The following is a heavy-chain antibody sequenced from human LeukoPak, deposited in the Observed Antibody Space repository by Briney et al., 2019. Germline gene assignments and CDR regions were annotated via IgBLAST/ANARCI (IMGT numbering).Heavy chain of an antibody. D-gene: IGHD6-25*01. CDR3: AKDWRGGHTFDQ. CDR1: GFTFSSYS. Sequence: PGGSLRLSWAASGFTFSSYSMNWVRQAPGKGREWVANIEADAKSEYYGDSVKCRFTISRNNANNSLFLQMNPLRAEDTAVYYCAKDWRGGHTFDQWGHGPLVPVSS. V-gene: IGHV3-7*01. J-gene: IGHJ4*01. CDR2: IEADAKSE.